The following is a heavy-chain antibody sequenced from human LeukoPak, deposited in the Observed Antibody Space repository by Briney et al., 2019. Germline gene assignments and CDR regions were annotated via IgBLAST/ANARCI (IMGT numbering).Heavy chain of an antibody. CDR1: GGSISSYY. CDR3: ARAGSGSYYPYDAFDI. D-gene: IGHD1-26*01. Sequence: SETLSLTCTVSGGSISSYYWSWIRQPPGRGLEWIGYIYYSGSTNYNPSLKSRVTISVDTSKNQFSLKLSSVTAADTAVYYCARAGSGSYYPYDAFDIWGQGTMVTVSS. J-gene: IGHJ3*02. CDR2: IYYSGST. V-gene: IGHV4-59*01.